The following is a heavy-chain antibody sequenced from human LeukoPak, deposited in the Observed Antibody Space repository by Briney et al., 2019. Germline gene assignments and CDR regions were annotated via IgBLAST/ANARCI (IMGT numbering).Heavy chain of an antibody. CDR3: AKDRIYYDSSGLTHDY. D-gene: IGHD3-22*01. CDR2: ISGSGGST. Sequence: SGGSLRLSRAASGFTFSSYAMSWARQAPGKGLEWVSAISGSGGSTYYADSVKGRFTISRDNSKNTLYLQMNSLRAEDTAVYYCAKDRIYYDSSGLTHDYWGQGTLVTVSS. V-gene: IGHV3-23*01. J-gene: IGHJ4*02. CDR1: GFTFSSYA.